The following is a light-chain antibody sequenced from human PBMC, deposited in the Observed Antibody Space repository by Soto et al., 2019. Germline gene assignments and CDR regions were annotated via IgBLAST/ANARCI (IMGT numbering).Light chain of an antibody. CDR1: QSISTY. J-gene: IGKJ4*01. CDR2: TAS. V-gene: IGKV1-39*01. CDR3: QQSYSDPLVT. Sequence: DIQMSQSPSSLSASVGDRGPITCRASQSISTYLNWYQKKQXKAPKLXXYTASSLQIGVPSRFSGSGSGTDFTLTISSLQPEDFANYYCQQSYSDPLVTFGGGTKVDIK.